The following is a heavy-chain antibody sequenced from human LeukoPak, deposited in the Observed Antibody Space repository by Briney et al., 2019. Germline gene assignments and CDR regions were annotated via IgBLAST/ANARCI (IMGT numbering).Heavy chain of an antibody. D-gene: IGHD3/OR15-3a*01. Sequence: SETLSLTCTVSNGSISSGRYYWSWIRQPAGKGLEWIGLVFPIGGANYSPSLKSRVTISVDTSKNQFSLILNSVTAADTAVYYCARQAPLDGDFDFWGQGTLVTVSS. CDR3: ARQAPLDGDFDF. J-gene: IGHJ4*02. CDR2: VFPIGGA. V-gene: IGHV4-61*02. CDR1: NGSISSGRYY.